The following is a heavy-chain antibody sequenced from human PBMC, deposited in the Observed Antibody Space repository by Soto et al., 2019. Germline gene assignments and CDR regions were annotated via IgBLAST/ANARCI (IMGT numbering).Heavy chain of an antibody. CDR1: GFTFNFYS. Sequence: EVQLVESGGGLVKPGGSLRLSCAASGFTFNFYSLNWVRQAPGKGLEWVSSISPSGGFISYADSVKGRFTLSKDNAKKSLYLEMSSLRAEDSAVYLCARGGRHGGGPAYYYYMDVRGKGTTVTVSS. V-gene: IGHV3-21*02. D-gene: IGHD3-16*01. CDR2: ISPSGGFI. J-gene: IGHJ6*03. CDR3: ARGGRHGGGPAYYYYMDV.